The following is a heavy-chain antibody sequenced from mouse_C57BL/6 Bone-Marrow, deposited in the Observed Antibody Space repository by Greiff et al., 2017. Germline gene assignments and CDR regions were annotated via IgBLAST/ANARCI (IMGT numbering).Heavy chain of an antibody. J-gene: IGHJ4*01. CDR3: ARPFWDYYAMDY. CDR1: GYTFTSYW. D-gene: IGHD4-1*01. CDR2: IDPSDSYT. V-gene: IGHV1-50*01. Sequence: QVQLQQPGAELVKPGASVKLSCKASGYTFTSYWMQWVKQRPGQGLEWIGEIDPSDSYTNYNQKFKGKATLTVDTSSSTAYMQLSLLTSEDSAVYYCARPFWDYYAMDYWGQGTSVTVSS.